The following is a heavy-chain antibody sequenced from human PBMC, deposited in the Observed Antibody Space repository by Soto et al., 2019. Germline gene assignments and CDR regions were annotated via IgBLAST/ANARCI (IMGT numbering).Heavy chain of an antibody. CDR2: IIPIFGTA. V-gene: IGHV1-69*06. CDR3: ARVGASTGIAVAGTSYYFDY. J-gene: IGHJ4*02. D-gene: IGHD6-19*01. Sequence: QVQLVQSGAEVKKPGSSVKVSCKASGGTFSSYAISWVRQAPGQGLEWMGGIIPIFGTANYAQKFQGRVTITADKATSTAYMEMSSLRSEDTAVYYCARVGASTGIAVAGTSYYFDYWGQGTLVTVSS. CDR1: GGTFSSYA.